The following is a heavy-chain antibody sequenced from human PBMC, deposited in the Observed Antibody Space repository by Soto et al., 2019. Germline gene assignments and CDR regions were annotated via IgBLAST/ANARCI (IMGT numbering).Heavy chain of an antibody. Sequence: ASVKVSCKASGYTFTCYYMHWVRQAPGQGLEWMGWINPNSGGTNYAQKFQGWVTMTRDTSISTAYMELSRLRSDDTAVYYCARGEPPWYSSSWPGDYYYGMDVWGQGTTVTVSS. D-gene: IGHD6-13*01. J-gene: IGHJ6*02. CDR2: INPNSGGT. V-gene: IGHV1-2*04. CDR3: ARGEPPWYSSSWPGDYYYGMDV. CDR1: GYTFTCYY.